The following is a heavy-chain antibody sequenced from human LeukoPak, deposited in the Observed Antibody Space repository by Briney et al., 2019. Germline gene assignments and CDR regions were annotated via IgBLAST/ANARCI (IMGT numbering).Heavy chain of an antibody. CDR2: IYQSGNT. CDR1: GDSISGSAYY. Sequence: SETLSLTCTVSGDSISGSAYYWAWIRQPPGRGLEWIGSIYQSGNTHYNPSLESPITISVDTSKNQFSLKLSSVTAADTAVYYCARPQGYQLLDFEYWGQGTLVTVSS. V-gene: IGHV4-39*01. CDR3: ARPQGYQLLDFEY. D-gene: IGHD2-2*01. J-gene: IGHJ4*02.